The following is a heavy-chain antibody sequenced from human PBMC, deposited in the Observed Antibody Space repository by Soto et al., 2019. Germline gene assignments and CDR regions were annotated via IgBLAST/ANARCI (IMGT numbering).Heavy chain of an antibody. CDR1: GYTFTSYS. CDR3: ASDTAMALPDA. J-gene: IGHJ4*02. CDR2: ISAHNGNT. Sequence: QVQLVQSGAEVKKPGASVKVSCKASGYTFTSYSITWVRQAPGQGLEWMGWISAHNGNTKYAQKLQGRGTMTTDTATSTAYMEVRSLRSDDTAVYYCASDTAMALPDAWGQGTLVTVSS. D-gene: IGHD5-18*01. V-gene: IGHV1-18*01.